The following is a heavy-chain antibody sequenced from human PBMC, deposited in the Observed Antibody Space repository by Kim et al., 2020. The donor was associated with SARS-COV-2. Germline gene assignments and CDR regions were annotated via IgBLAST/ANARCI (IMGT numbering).Heavy chain of an antibody. V-gene: IGHV4-34*01. CDR1: GGSFSHYY. CDR3: AREGWVGDSKSDY. CDR2: INHSGST. Sequence: SETLSLTCAVYGGSFSHYYWRWIRQPPGKGLEWIGEINHSGSTNYNPSLKSRVTISAETSKNQFSLKLNSVTAADTAVYYCAREGWVGDSKSDYWGQGT. J-gene: IGHJ4*02. D-gene: IGHD1-26*01.